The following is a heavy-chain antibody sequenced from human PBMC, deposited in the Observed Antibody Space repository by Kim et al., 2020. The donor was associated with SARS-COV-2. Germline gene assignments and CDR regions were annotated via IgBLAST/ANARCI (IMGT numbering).Heavy chain of an antibody. V-gene: IGHV3-74*01. CDR3: TSIFEY. CDR2: DGGSR. J-gene: IGHJ4*02. Sequence: DGGSRYDADSVKGRFTTSRDNANTMVYLQMNSLRVDDTAIYYCTSIFEYWGQGALVTVSS. D-gene: IGHD3-3*02.